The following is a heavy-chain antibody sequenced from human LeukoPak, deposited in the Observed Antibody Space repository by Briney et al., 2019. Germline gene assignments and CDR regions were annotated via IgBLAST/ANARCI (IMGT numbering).Heavy chain of an antibody. Sequence: SVKVSCKASGGTFSSYAISWVRQAPERGLEWMGGIIPIFGTANYAQKFQGRVTITADESTSTAYMELSSLRSEDTAVYYCARVPSLYSGYDFVYWGQGTLVTVSS. D-gene: IGHD5-12*01. CDR2: IIPIFGTA. J-gene: IGHJ4*02. V-gene: IGHV1-69*01. CDR3: ARVPSLYSGYDFVY. CDR1: GGTFSSYA.